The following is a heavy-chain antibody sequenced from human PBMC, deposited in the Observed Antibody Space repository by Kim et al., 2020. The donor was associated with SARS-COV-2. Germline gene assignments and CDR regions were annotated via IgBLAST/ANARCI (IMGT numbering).Heavy chain of an antibody. CDR3: ARDPHSGYDFRSFRIGYYFDY. CDR2: ISSSSSYI. J-gene: IGHJ4*02. Sequence: GGSLRLSCAASGFTFSSYSMNWVRQAPGKGLEWVSSISSSSSYIYYADSVKGRFTISRDNAKNSLYLQMNSLRAEDTAVYYCARDPHSGYDFRSFRIGYYFDYWGQGTLVTVSS. D-gene: IGHD5-12*01. V-gene: IGHV3-21*01. CDR1: GFTFSSYS.